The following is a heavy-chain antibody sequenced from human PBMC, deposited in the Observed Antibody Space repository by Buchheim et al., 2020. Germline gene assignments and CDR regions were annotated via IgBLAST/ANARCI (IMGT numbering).Heavy chain of an antibody. CDR2: INPSGGST. J-gene: IGHJ6*02. D-gene: IGHD6-13*01. V-gene: IGHV1-46*01. CDR3: ARDWVGYSTLLYYYYYGMDV. Sequence: QVQLVQSGAEVKEPGASVKVSCKASGYTFTSYYMHWVRQAPGQGLEWMGIINPSGGSTSYAQKFQGRVTMTRDTSTSTDYMELSSLRSEDTAVYYCARDWVGYSTLLYYYYYGMDVWGQGTT. CDR1: GYTFTSYY.